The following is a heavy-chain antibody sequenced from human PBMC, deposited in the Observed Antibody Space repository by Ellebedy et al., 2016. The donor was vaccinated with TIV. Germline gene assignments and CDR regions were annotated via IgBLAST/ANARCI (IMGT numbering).Heavy chain of an antibody. CDR3: ARDWNYGLHP. CDR2: INQAGTET. J-gene: IGHJ5*02. V-gene: IGHV3-7*03. Sequence: PGGSLRLSCAASGFTFKNNWMSWVRQTPQKGLEWVANINQAGTETHYVDSVKGRFVISRDNARQSLFLRMNSLRVDDTAIYFCARDWNYGLHPWGQGTLVTVS. CDR1: GFTFKNNW. D-gene: IGHD1-7*01.